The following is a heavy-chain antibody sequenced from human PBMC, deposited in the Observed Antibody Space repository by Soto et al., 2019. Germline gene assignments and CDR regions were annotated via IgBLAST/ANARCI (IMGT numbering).Heavy chain of an antibody. Sequence: SLRLSCSASVFTFSSYEMNWVRQAPGKGLEWVSYIGSSGSTIYYADSVKGLFTISRDNAKNSLYLQMNSLRAEDTAVYYCARLQGYPHYWGQGTLVTVSS. D-gene: IGHD3-16*02. CDR3: ARLQGYPHY. CDR2: IGSSGSTI. CDR1: VFTFSSYE. V-gene: IGHV3-48*03. J-gene: IGHJ4*02.